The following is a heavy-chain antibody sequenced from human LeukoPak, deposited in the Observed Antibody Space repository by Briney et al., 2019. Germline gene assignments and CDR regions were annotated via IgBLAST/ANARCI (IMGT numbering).Heavy chain of an antibody. V-gene: IGHV4-31*03. CDR3: ARTLVTTTSMSSDY. CDR1: AGSISSGDYY. D-gene: IGHD4-17*01. J-gene: IGHJ4*02. Sequence: SETLSLTCTVSAGSISSGDYYWSWIRQHPGKGLEWIGYIYYSGSTYYSPSLRSRVTISVDTSKNQFSLEVSSVTAADTAVYYCARTLVTTTSMSSDYWGQGTLVTVSS. CDR2: IYYSGST.